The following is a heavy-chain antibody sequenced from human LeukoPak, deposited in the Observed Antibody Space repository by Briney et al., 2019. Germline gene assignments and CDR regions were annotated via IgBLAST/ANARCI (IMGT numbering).Heavy chain of an antibody. Sequence: GGSLRLSCAASEFSFSSYSMNWVRQAPGKGLEWVSYISSSGSTIYYADSVKGRFTISRDNAKNSLYLQMNSLRAEDTAVYYCAELGITMIGGVWGKGTTVTISS. J-gene: IGHJ6*04. CDR2: ISSSGSTI. CDR3: AELGITMIGGV. CDR1: EFSFSSYS. V-gene: IGHV3-48*04. D-gene: IGHD3-10*02.